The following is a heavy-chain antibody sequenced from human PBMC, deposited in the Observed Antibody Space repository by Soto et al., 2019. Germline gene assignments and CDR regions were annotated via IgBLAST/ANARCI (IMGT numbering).Heavy chain of an antibody. CDR2: INAGNGNT. D-gene: IGHD3-22*01. V-gene: IGHV1-3*01. Sequence: GASVKVSCTASGYTFTSYAMHWVRQEPGQRLEWMGWINAGNGNTKYLQKFQGRVTITRDTSASTAYMELSSLRSEDTAVYYCARVLYYDSSGYDPWGQGTLVSVSS. CDR1: GYTFTSYA. J-gene: IGHJ5*02. CDR3: ARVLYYDSSGYDP.